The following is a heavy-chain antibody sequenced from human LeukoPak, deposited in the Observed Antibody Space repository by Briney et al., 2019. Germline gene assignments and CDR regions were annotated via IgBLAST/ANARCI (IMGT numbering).Heavy chain of an antibody. CDR2: IYYSGST. V-gene: IGHV4-39*07. CDR3: ARAIMVRGVIITYRTPYFDY. J-gene: IGHJ4*02. Sequence: SGTLSLTCTVSGGSISSSSYYWGWIRQPPGKGLEWIGSIYYSGSTYYNPSLKSRVTISVDTSKNQFSLKLSPVTAADTAVYYCARAIMVRGVIITYRTPYFDYWGQGTLVTVSS. CDR1: GGSISSSSYY. D-gene: IGHD3-10*01.